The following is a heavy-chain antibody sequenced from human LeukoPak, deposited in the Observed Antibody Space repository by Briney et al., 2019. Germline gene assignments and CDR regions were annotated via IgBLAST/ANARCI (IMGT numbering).Heavy chain of an antibody. Sequence: PGRSLRLSCAASGFAFDDYAMHWVRQAPGKGLEWVSGISWNSGSIGYADSVKGRFTISRDNAKSSLYLQMNSLRAEDTALYYCAKDRGAFDIWGQGTMVTVSS. V-gene: IGHV3-9*01. CDR2: ISWNSGSI. CDR3: AKDRGAFDI. CDR1: GFAFDDYA. J-gene: IGHJ3*02.